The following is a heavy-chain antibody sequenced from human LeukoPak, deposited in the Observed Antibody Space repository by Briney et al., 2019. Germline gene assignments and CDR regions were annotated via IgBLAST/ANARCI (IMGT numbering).Heavy chain of an antibody. CDR2: ISYDGSNK. J-gene: IGHJ4*02. Sequence: GRSLRLSCAASGFTFSSYGMHWVRQAPGKGLEWVAVISYDGSNKYYADSVKGRFTISRDNSKNTLYLQMNSLRAEDTAVYYCAKITSRYFDWLFYDYFDYWGQGTLVTVSS. D-gene: IGHD3-9*01. V-gene: IGHV3-30*18. CDR3: AKITSRYFDWLFYDYFDY. CDR1: GFTFSSYG.